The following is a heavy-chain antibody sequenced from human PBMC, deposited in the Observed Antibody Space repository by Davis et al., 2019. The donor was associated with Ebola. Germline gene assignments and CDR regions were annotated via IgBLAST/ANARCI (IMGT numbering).Heavy chain of an antibody. Sequence: MPSETLSLTCAVYGGSFSGYYWSWIRQPPGKGLEWIGEIYHSGSTNYNPSLKSRVTISVDTSKNQFSLKLSSVTAADTAVYYCARGPFWSGYPLDYWGQGTLVTVSS. J-gene: IGHJ4*02. V-gene: IGHV4-34*01. CDR1: GGSFSGYY. CDR3: ARGPFWSGYPLDY. CDR2: IYHSGST. D-gene: IGHD3-3*01.